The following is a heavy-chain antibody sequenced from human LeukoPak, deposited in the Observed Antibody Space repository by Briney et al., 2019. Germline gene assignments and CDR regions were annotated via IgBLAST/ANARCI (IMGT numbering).Heavy chain of an antibody. CDR2: IYYSGGT. CDR1: GGSISSYY. CDR3: ARIYGSYYYYYMDV. D-gene: IGHD3-16*01. Sequence: SETLSLTCTVSGGSISSYYWSWIRQPPGKGLEWIGYIYYSGGTNYNPSLKSRVTISVDTSKNQFSLKLSSVTAADTAVYYCARIYGSYYYYYMDVWGKGTTVTISS. J-gene: IGHJ6*03. V-gene: IGHV4-59*01.